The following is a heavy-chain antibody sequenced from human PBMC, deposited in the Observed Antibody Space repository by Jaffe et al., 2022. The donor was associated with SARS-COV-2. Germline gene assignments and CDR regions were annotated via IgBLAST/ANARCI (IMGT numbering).Heavy chain of an antibody. CDR3: AREVEYQLLEIGRYYMDV. CDR2: ISSSSSYI. V-gene: IGHV3-21*01. D-gene: IGHD2-2*01. Sequence: EVQLVESGGGLVKPGGSLRLSCAASGFTFSSYSMNWVRQAPGKGLEWVSSISSSSSYIYYADSVKGRFTISRDNAKNSLYLQMNSLRAEDTAVYYCAREVEYQLLEIGRYYMDVWGKGTTVTVSS. J-gene: IGHJ6*03. CDR1: GFTFSSYS.